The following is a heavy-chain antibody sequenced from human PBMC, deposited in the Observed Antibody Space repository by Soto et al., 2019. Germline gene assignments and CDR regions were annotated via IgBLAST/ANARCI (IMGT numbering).Heavy chain of an antibody. CDR1: GYTFTSYA. D-gene: IGHD2-2*01. Sequence: ASVKVSCKASGYTFTSYAMHWVRQAPGQRLEWMGWINTGNGNTKYSRKFQGRVTISRDTSASTAYMEVSSLRSEDTAVYYCARDLSGNSYYGSGQWGLGTLVTVSS. J-gene: IGHJ4*02. CDR3: ARDLSGNSYYGSGQ. CDR2: INTGNGNT. V-gene: IGHV1-3*04.